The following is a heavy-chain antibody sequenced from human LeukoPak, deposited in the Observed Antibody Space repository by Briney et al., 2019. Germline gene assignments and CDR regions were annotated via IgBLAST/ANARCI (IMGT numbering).Heavy chain of an antibody. Sequence: ASVKVSCKVSGYTLTELSMFWVRQAPGKGLEWMGSFDPEDGKTVYAQKFQGRVTMTKDTSTDTAYTELSSLRSEDTAVYYCATGYLVTAGLMDVWGQGTTVTVSS. D-gene: IGHD6-13*01. CDR3: ATGYLVTAGLMDV. CDR2: FDPEDGKT. CDR1: GYTLTELS. V-gene: IGHV1-24*01. J-gene: IGHJ6*02.